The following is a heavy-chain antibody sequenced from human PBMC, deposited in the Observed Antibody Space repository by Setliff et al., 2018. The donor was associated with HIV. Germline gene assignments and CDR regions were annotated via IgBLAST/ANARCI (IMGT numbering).Heavy chain of an antibody. J-gene: IGHJ4*02. CDR2: IHYSGST. V-gene: IGHV4-39*01. CDR3: ARPQRGRGGGSHFDI. CDR1: GGCIDRSNYY. Sequence: SETLSLTCSVSGGCIDRSNYYWGWIRQSPGKGLEWIGNIHYSGSTYYNPSLKSRVTISVDTCRNQFYLDRRAVTAADTAVYYCARPQRGRGGGSHFDIWGQGNLVTVSS. D-gene: IGHD3-16*01.